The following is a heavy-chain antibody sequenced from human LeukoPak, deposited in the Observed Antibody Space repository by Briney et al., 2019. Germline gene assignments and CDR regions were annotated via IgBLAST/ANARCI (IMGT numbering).Heavy chain of an antibody. D-gene: IGHD4-17*01. J-gene: IGHJ4*02. Sequence: GGSLRLSCAASGFTSSSYGMHWVRQAPGKGLEWVAVIWYDGSNKYYADSVKGRFTISRDNSKNTLYLQMNSLRAEDTAVYYCARDGRAGDTPNPIDYWGQGTLVTVSS. CDR3: ARDGRAGDTPNPIDY. CDR1: GFTSSSYG. CDR2: IWYDGSNK. V-gene: IGHV3-33*01.